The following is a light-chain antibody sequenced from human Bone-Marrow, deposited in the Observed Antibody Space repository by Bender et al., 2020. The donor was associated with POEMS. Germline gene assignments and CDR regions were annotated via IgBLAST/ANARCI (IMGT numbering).Light chain of an antibody. CDR1: SGHSNYA. CDR3: QTWGTGIRV. J-gene: IGLJ3*02. CDR2: LNSDGSH. V-gene: IGLV4-69*01. Sequence: QLVLTHSPSASASLGASVKLTCTLSSGHSNYAITWHQQQPEKGPRYLMKLNSDGSHSKGDGIPDRFSGSSSGAERYLTISSLQSEDEGDYYCQTWGTGIRVFGGGTKLTVL.